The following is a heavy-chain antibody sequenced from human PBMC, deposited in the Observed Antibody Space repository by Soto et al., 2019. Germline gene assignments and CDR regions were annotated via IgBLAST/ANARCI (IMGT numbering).Heavy chain of an antibody. V-gene: IGHV3-21*01. Sequence: GGSLRLSCAASGFTFSSCSMHWVRQAPGKGLEWVSSVSSAGTYIYYADSVTGRFTISRDNAKNSLYLQMNSLRVEDTAVYYCAREAPRGAIHFDSWGQGSLVTVSS. CDR2: VSSAGTYI. J-gene: IGHJ4*02. CDR1: GFTFSSCS. CDR3: AREAPRGAIHFDS.